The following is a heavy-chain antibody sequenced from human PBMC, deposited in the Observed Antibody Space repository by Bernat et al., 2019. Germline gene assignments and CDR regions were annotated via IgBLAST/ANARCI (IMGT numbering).Heavy chain of an antibody. D-gene: IGHD2-2*02. CDR2: IYSDGKNT. CDR1: GFTFRNFG. J-gene: IGHJ4*02. CDR3: ARDDDPYTHYARFEY. Sequence: QVQLVESGGGVVQPGRSLRLSCAASGFTFRNFGMHWVRQAPGKGLEWVAVIYSDGKNTYYADSVKGRFTISRDMSKNTVYLQMNSLRAEDTAAYHCARDDDPYTHYARFEYWGQGTLVTVSS. V-gene: IGHV3-33*01.